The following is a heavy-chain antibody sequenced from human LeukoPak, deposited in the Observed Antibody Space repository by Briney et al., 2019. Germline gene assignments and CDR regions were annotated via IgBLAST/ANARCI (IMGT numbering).Heavy chain of an antibody. J-gene: IGHJ4*02. V-gene: IGHV4-34*01. Sequence: PSETLSLTCAVYGGSFSGYYWSWIRQPPGKGLEWIGEINHSGSTNYNPSLKSRVTISVDTSKNQFSLKLSSVTAADTAVYYCATTYYYDTILPWGWGQGTLVTVSS. D-gene: IGHD3-22*01. CDR2: INHSGST. CDR1: GGSFSGYY. CDR3: ATTYYYDTILPWG.